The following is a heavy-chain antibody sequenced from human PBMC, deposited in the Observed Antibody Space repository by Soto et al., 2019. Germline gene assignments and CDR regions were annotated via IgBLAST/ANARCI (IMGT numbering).Heavy chain of an antibody. Sequence: SETLSLTCTVSGGSVSSGDYYWSWIRQPPGKGLEWIGYIYYSGSTYYNPSLKSRVTISVDTSKNQFSLKLSSVTAADTAVYYCARSSIKPQVFMYPFDSWSQGTLVTVSS. CDR1: GGSVSSGDYY. CDR3: ARSSIKPQVFMYPFDS. J-gene: IGHJ4*02. D-gene: IGHD3-3*01. CDR2: IYYSGST. V-gene: IGHV4-30-4*01.